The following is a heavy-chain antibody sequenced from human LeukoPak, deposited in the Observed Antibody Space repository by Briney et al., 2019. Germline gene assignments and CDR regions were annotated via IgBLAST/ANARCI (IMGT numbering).Heavy chain of an antibody. CDR1: GYTFTGYY. V-gene: IGHV1-2*02. CDR2: INPNSSGT. CDR3: ARDRRYCTNGVCYNYFDY. D-gene: IGHD2-8*01. J-gene: IGHJ4*02. Sequence: ASVKVSCKASGYTFTGYYMHWVRQAPGQGLEWMGWINPNSSGTNYAQKFQGRVTMTRDTSISTAYMELSRLRSDDTAVYYCARDRRYCTNGVCYNYFDYWGQGTLVTVSS.